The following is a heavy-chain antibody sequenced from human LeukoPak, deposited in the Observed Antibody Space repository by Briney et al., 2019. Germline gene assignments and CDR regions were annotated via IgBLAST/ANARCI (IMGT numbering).Heavy chain of an antibody. D-gene: IGHD3-22*01. CDR1: GFTFSSYA. CDR3: AKYIPSSSGYDY. Sequence: PGGSLGLSCAASGFTFSSYAMSWVRQAPGKGLEWVSVISGSAGSTYYTDSVKGRFTISRDNSKNTLYLQMNSLRAGDTAVYYCAKYIPSSSGYDYWGQGTLVTVSS. CDR2: ISGSAGST. V-gene: IGHV3-23*01. J-gene: IGHJ4*02.